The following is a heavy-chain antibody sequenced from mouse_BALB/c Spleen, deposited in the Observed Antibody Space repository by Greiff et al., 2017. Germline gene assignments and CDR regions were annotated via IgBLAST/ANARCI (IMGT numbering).Heavy chain of an antibody. CDR2: ISSGSSTI. CDR3: AGGTGTRFAY. Sequence: EVKLQESGGGLVQPGGSRKLSCAASGFTFSSFGMHWVRQAPEKGLEWVAYISSGSSTIYYADTVKGRFTISRDNPKNTLFLQMTSLRSEDTAMYYCAGGTGTRFAYWGQGTLVTVSA. V-gene: IGHV5-17*02. D-gene: IGHD4-1*01. J-gene: IGHJ3*01. CDR1: GFTFSSFG.